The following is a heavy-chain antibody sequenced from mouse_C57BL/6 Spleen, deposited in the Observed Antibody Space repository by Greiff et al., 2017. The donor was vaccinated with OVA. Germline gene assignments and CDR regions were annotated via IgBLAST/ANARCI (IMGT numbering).Heavy chain of an antibody. V-gene: IGHV3-6*01. CDR2: ISYDGSN. CDR3: ARDYYGSRDYFDY. Sequence: ESGPGLVKPSQSLSLTCSVTGYSITSGYYWNWIRQFPGNKLEWMGYISYDGSNNYNPSLKNRISITRDTSKNQFFLKLNSVTTEDTATYYCARDYYGSRDYFDYWGQGTTLTVSS. D-gene: IGHD1-1*01. J-gene: IGHJ2*01. CDR1: GYSITSGYY.